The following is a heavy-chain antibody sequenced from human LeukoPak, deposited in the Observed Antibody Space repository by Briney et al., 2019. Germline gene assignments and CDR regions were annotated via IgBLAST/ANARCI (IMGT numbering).Heavy chain of an antibody. V-gene: IGHV3-23*01. Sequence: GGSLTLFCVVSGFTFSSYAMSCVRQARGKGLECVSVISGSGGNTLYGVSVEGRFTISIDNSKNTLYLQMNSLGAEDTAVYYCAKGGDFWSGYSRGYYMDVWGKGTTVTVSS. CDR3: AKGGDFWSGYSRGYYMDV. D-gene: IGHD3-3*01. J-gene: IGHJ6*03. CDR1: GFTFSSYA. CDR2: ISGSGGNT.